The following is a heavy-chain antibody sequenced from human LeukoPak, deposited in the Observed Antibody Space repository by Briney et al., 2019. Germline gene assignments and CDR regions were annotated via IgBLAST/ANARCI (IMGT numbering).Heavy chain of an antibody. D-gene: IGHD6-19*01. V-gene: IGHV4-34*01. J-gene: IGHJ4*02. CDR3: ARHLYSSGWYEDY. CDR1: GGSFSGYY. Sequence: SETLSLTCAVYGGSFSGYYWSWIRQPPGKGLEWIGEINHSGSTNYNPSLKSRVTISVDTSKNQFSLKLSSVTAADTAVYYCARHLYSSGWYEDYWGQGTLVTVSS. CDR2: INHSGST.